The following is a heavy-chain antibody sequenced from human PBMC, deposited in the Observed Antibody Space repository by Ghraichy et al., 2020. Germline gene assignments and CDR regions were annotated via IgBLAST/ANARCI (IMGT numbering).Heavy chain of an antibody. V-gene: IGHV1-69*01. CDR3: ARDGFGGVIVIGFY. CDR2: IIPIFGTA. J-gene: IGHJ4*02. CDR1: GGTFSSYA. Sequence: VSCKASGGTFSSYAISWVRQAPGQGLEWMGGIIPIFGTANYAQKFQGRVTITADESTSTAYMELSSLRSEDTAVYYCARDGFGGVIVIGFYWGQGTLVTVSS. D-gene: IGHD3-16*02.